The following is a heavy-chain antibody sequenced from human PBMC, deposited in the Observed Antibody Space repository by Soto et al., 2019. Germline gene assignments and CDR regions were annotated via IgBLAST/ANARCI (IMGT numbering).Heavy chain of an antibody. CDR1: GFTFTSSA. CDR3: AADGGGGDIVVVPAAIPGVDTAMVDAFDI. V-gene: IGHV1-58*02. Sequence: ASVKVSCKASGFTFTSSAMQWVRQARGQRLEWIGWIVVGSGNTNYAQKFQERVTITRDMSTSTAYMELSSLRSEDTAVYYCAADGGGGDIVVVPAAIPGVDTAMVDAFDIWGQGTMVTVSS. CDR2: IVVGSGNT. J-gene: IGHJ3*02. D-gene: IGHD2-2*02.